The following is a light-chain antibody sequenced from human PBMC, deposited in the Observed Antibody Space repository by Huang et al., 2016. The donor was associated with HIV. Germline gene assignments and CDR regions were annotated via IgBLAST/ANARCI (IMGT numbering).Light chain of an antibody. Sequence: EIVLTQSPATLSVSPGERATLACRASQCISTDLPWYHHKPAQAPRLLIYGTSTWASGIPAGFSGGGSGAEFTLTISSLRSEDFAVYYSQQYNNWPPEVTFGPGTKVDIK. J-gene: IGKJ3*01. CDR3: QQYNNWPPEVT. CDR2: GTS. CDR1: QCISTD. V-gene: IGKV3-15*01.